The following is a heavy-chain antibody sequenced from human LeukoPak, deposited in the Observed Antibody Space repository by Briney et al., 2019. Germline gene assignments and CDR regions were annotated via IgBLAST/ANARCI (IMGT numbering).Heavy chain of an antibody. V-gene: IGHV6-1*01. CDR3: ARAPIGGWYFDL. J-gene: IGHJ2*01. CDR1: GDSVSSNSAA. Sequence: SQTLSLTCAISGDSVSSNSAAWNWIRQSPSRGLEWLGRTYYRSKWSNDYAVSVKSRITINPDASQNQFSLQLNSLTPEDTAVYYCARAPIGGWYFDLWGRGTLVTVSS. CDR2: TYYRSKWSN. D-gene: IGHD2-15*01.